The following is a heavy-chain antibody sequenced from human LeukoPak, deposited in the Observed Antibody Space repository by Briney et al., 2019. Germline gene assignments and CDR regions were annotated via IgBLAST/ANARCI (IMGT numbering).Heavy chain of an antibody. CDR2: IYTSGST. CDR3: ARAISSGWFKNAFDI. CDR1: GDSISTSY. D-gene: IGHD6-19*01. Sequence: TSETLSLTCTVSGDSISTSYWGWIRQPAGKRLEWIGRIYTSGSTNYNPSLESRATMSVDTSKNQFSLNLSSVTAADTAVYYCARAISSGWFKNAFDIWGQGTMVTVSS. V-gene: IGHV4-4*07. J-gene: IGHJ3*02.